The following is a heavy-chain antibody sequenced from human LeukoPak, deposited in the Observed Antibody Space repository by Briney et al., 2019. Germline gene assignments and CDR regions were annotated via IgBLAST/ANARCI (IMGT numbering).Heavy chain of an antibody. D-gene: IGHD4-11*01. V-gene: IGHV1-69*13. J-gene: IGHJ3*02. CDR1: GYTFTSYG. CDR2: IIPIFGTA. CDR3: ARGRFLYSNYDAFDI. Sequence: ASVKVSCKASGYTFTSYGISWVRQAPGQGLEWMGGIIPIFGTANYAQKFQGRVTITADESTSTAYMELSSLRSEDTAVYYCARGRFLYSNYDAFDIWGQGTMVTVSS.